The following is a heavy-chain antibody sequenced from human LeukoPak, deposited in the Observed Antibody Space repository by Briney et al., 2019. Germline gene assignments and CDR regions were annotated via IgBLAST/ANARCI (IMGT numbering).Heavy chain of an antibody. CDR3: ARVRHYYDSSGYYRGGYFDY. D-gene: IGHD3-22*01. V-gene: IGHV1-18*01. Sequence: ASVKVSCKASGYTFTSYGISWVRQAPGQRLEWMGWISAYNGNTNYAQKLQGRVTMTTDTSTSTAYMELRSLRSDDTAVYYCARVRHYYDSSGYYRGGYFDYWGQGTLVTVSS. CDR1: GYTFTSYG. J-gene: IGHJ4*02. CDR2: ISAYNGNT.